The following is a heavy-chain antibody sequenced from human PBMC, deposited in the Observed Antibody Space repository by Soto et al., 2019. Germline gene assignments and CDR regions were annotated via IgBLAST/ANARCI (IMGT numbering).Heavy chain of an antibody. V-gene: IGHV1-46*01. J-gene: IGHJ6*02. CDR1: GYTFTSYY. CDR3: ARAPSSGYGMDV. Sequence: ASVKVSFKASGYTFTSYYIHWVRQAPGQGLEWMGIINPSGGSTTYARKFQGRVSMTRDTSTSTDYMELTSLRSEDTAVFYCARAPSSGYGMDVWGQGTTVTVSS. D-gene: IGHD3-3*01. CDR2: INPSGGST.